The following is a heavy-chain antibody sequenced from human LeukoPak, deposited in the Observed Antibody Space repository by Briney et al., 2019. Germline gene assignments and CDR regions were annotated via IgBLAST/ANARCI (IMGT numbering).Heavy chain of an antibody. J-gene: IGHJ4*02. Sequence: SETLPLTCTVSGGSISSFYWSWIRQPPGKGLEWLGYIYYSGSPTYNPSLRSRLTISVDTSKDQFSLKLSSVTAADTAVYYCARGVAGPSVDYWGQGTLVTVSS. V-gene: IGHV4-59*01. CDR3: ARGVAGPSVDY. CDR2: IYYSGSP. D-gene: IGHD6-19*01. CDR1: GGSISSFY.